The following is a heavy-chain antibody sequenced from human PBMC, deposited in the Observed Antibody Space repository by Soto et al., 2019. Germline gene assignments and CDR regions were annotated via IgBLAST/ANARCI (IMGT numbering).Heavy chain of an antibody. CDR1: GYTFTSYY. CDR2: INPSGGST. V-gene: IGHV1-46*01. D-gene: IGHD2-15*01. CDR3: ARVGVVDGDY. J-gene: IGHJ4*02. Sequence: ASVLVSCKASGYTFTSYYMHWVLQAPGQGLEWMGIINPSGGSTSYAQKFQGRVTMTRDTSTSTVYMELSSLRSEDTAVYYCARVGVVDGDYWGQGTLVTVSS.